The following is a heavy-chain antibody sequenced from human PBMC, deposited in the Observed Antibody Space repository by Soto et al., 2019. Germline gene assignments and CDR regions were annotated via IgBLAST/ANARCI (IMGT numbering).Heavy chain of an antibody. CDR3: ARGFGDIVVVPALFDAFDI. V-gene: IGHV3-33*01. CDR1: GFTFSSYG. CDR2: IWYDGSNK. Sequence: GGSLRLSCAASGFTFSSYGMHWVRQAPGKGLEWVAVIWYDGSNKYYADSVKGRFTISRDNSKNTLYLQMNSLRAEDTAVYYCARGFGDIVVVPALFDAFDIWGQGTMVTVSS. J-gene: IGHJ3*02. D-gene: IGHD2-2*01.